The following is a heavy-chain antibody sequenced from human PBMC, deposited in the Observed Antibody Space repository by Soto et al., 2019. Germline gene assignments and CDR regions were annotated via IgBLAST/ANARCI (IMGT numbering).Heavy chain of an antibody. CDR3: ARAEDYDFWSGYYDYYYGMDV. V-gene: IGHV4-59*01. Sequence: SETLSLTCPFSGCSISSYYWSWIRQPPGKGLEWIGYICYSGSTNYNPSLKSRVTISVDTSKNQFSLKLSSVTAADTAVYYCARAEDYDFWSGYYDYYYGMDVWGQGTTVTVSS. D-gene: IGHD3-3*01. CDR1: GCSISSYY. J-gene: IGHJ6*02. CDR2: ICYSGST.